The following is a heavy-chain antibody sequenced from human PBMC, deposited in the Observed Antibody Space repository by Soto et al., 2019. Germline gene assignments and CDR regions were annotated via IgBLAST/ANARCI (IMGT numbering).Heavy chain of an antibody. CDR1: GFTFSSYA. CDR3: ARDQWGNPRGAFDI. V-gene: IGHV3-64*01. CDR2: ISSNGGST. D-gene: IGHD1-26*01. J-gene: IGHJ3*02. Sequence: GESLKISCAASGFTFSSYAMHWVQQAPGKGLEYVSAISSNGGSTYYANSVKGRFTISRDNSKNTLYLQMGSLRAEDMAVYYCARDQWGNPRGAFDIWGQGTMVTVSS.